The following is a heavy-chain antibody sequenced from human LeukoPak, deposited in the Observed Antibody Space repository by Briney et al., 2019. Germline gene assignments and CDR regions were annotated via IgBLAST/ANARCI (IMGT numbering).Heavy chain of an antibody. CDR3: ARDTYYYDSSGYYYFDY. CDR2: IYHSGST. Sequence: PSETLSLTCTVSGGSISTYYWSWIRQPPGKGLEWIGYIYHSGSTNYNPSLKSRVTISVDTSQNQFYLKLSSVTAADTAVYSCARDTYYYDSSGYYYFDYWGQGTLVTVSS. J-gene: IGHJ4*02. D-gene: IGHD3-22*01. CDR1: GGSISTYY. V-gene: IGHV4-59*01.